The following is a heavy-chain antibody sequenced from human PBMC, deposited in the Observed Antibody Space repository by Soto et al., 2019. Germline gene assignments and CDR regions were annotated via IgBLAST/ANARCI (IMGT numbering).Heavy chain of an antibody. CDR2: IYYSGST. CDR3: AREHHRPRYDP. CDR1: GGAINTAGYY. J-gene: IGHJ5*02. Sequence: QVQLQESGPRLVKPSQTLSLTCTVSGGAINTAGYYWSWLRQLPGKGLEWIGYIYYSGSTDYNPSLKSRVAISIDPSKNQFSLNLTSVTAADTAVYFCAREHHRPRYDPWGQGILVTVSS. V-gene: IGHV4-31*03.